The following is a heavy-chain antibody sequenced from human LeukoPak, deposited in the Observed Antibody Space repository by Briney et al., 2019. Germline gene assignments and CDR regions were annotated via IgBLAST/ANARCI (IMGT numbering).Heavy chain of an antibody. V-gene: IGHV4-4*07. CDR1: GGSITSYY. CDR3: AREFSGTSIAARVFDS. J-gene: IGHJ4*02. D-gene: IGHD6-6*01. CDR2: IHTSGST. Sequence: SETLSLTCTVPGGSITSYYWTYIRQPAGKGLERIGRIHTSGSTNSNPSLKSRVTMSVDTSKNQFSLKLSSVTAADTAIYYCAREFSGTSIAARVFDSWGQGTLVTVSS.